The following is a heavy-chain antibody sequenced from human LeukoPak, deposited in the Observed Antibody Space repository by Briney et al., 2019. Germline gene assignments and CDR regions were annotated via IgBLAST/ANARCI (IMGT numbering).Heavy chain of an antibody. V-gene: IGHV3-23*01. Sequence: QTGGSLRLSCAASGFTFSSYAMSWVRQAPGKGLEWVSAISGSGGSTYYADSVKGRFTTSRDNSKNTLYLQMNSLRAEDTAVYYCAKSKGSSPIYYYYGMDVWGQGTTVTVSS. CDR2: ISGSGGST. D-gene: IGHD2-2*01. J-gene: IGHJ6*02. CDR3: AKSKGSSPIYYYYGMDV. CDR1: GFTFSSYA.